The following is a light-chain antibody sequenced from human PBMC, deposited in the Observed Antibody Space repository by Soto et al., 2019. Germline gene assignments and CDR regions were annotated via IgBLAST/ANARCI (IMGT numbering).Light chain of an antibody. CDR2: GAS. J-gene: IGKJ1*01. V-gene: IGKV3-20*01. CDR1: QSVSSSY. CDR3: RQYGYSPKT. Sequence: EIVLTQSPGTLSLSPGERATLSCRASQSVSSSYLAWYQQKPGQAPRLLIYGASNRATGIPGRFSGSGSGTDFTLTISRLEPEDFAVYYCRQYGYSPKTFGQGTKVDIK.